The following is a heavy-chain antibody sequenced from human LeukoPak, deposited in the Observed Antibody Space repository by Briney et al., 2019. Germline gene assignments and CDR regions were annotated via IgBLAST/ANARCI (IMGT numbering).Heavy chain of an antibody. D-gene: IGHD2-21*02. V-gene: IGHV4-59*08. Sequence: SETLSLTCTVSRGSVSGYYWSWVRQPPGKGREWIGYIFYSGTTLYSPSLRSRVTMSVDTSENQFSLKLSSVTAADTAVYYCARHDVVPVIRRGFDFWGQGTLVTVSS. CDR3: ARHDVVPVIRRGFDF. CDR2: IFYSGTT. CDR1: RGSVSGYY. J-gene: IGHJ4*02.